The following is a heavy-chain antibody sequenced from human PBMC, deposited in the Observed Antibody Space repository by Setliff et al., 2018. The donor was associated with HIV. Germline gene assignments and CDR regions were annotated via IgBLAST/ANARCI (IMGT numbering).Heavy chain of an antibody. CDR3: ARMYSGYDWSPAGARTRYFDY. V-gene: IGHV4-38-2*01. Sequence: SETLSLTCAVSGYSISSGYYWGWIRQPPGKGLEWIGSIYHSGSTYYNPSLKSRVTISVDTSKNQFSLKLSSVTASDTSVYYCARMYSGYDWSPAGARTRYFDYWGQGTPVTVSS. CDR2: IYHSGST. J-gene: IGHJ4*02. D-gene: IGHD5-12*01. CDR1: GYSISSGYY.